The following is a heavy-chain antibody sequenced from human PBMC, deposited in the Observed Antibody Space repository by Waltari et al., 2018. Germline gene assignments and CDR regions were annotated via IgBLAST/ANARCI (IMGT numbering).Heavy chain of an antibody. CDR2: IHAGGNT. CDR3: ARAGLGSPSQWLQLFDS. J-gene: IGHJ4*02. D-gene: IGHD5-12*01. CDR1: GFGFSYKY. V-gene: IGHV3-53*01. Sequence: EVQLVESGGGWIQPGGSLRLSCEASGFGFSYKYMSWVRQAPGKGLEWVSVIHAGGNTYYGDSVKGRFTISRDISKNTVYLQMNSLTVEDSAMYYCARAGLGSPSQWLQLFDSWGQGTLVTVSS.